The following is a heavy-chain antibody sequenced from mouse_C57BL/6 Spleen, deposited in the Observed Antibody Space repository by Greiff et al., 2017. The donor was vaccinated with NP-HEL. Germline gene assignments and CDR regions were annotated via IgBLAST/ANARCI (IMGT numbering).Heavy chain of an antibody. CDR2: INPSNGGT. CDR3: ARLEYYGSSYNWYFDV. D-gene: IGHD1-1*01. J-gene: IGHJ1*03. CDR1: GYTFTSYW. V-gene: IGHV1-53*01. Sequence: VQLQQPGTELVKPGASVKLSCKASGYTFTSYWMHWVKQRPGQGLEWIGNINPSNGGTNYNEKFKSKATLTVDKSSSTAYMQLSSLTSEDSAVYYCARLEYYGSSYNWYFDVWGTGTTVTVSS.